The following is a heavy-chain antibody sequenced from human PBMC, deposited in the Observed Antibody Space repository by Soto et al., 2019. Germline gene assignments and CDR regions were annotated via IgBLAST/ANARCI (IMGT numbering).Heavy chain of an antibody. CDR2: KSYDGSNK. Sequence: QVQLVESGGGVVQPGRFLRLSCAASGFTFSSYAMHWVRQAPGKGLEWVAVKSYDGSNKYYADSVKGRFTISRDNSKNTLYLQMNSLRAEDTAVYYCASEQLAVLRGVLDYWGQGTLVTVSS. CDR1: GFTFSSYA. V-gene: IGHV3-30-3*01. J-gene: IGHJ4*02. CDR3: ASEQLAVLRGVLDY. D-gene: IGHD1-1*01.